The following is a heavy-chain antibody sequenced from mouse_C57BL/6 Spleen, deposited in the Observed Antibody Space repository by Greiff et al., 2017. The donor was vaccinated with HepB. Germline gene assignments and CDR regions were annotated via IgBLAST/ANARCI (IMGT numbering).Heavy chain of an antibody. CDR2: IDPENGDT. Sequence: EVQLQQSGAELVRPGASVKLSCTASGFNIKDDYMHWVKQRPEQGLEWIGWIDPENGDTEYASKFQGKATITTDTSSNTAYLQLSSLTSEDTAVYYCTMEGYYYAMDYWGQGTSVTVSS. CDR1: GFNIKDDY. J-gene: IGHJ4*01. CDR3: TMEGYYYAMDY. V-gene: IGHV14-4*01.